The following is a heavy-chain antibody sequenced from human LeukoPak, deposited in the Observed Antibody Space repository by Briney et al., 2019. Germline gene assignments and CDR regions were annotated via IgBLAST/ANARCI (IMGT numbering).Heavy chain of an antibody. CDR1: GFTVSTNY. CDR3: ARNGYYDSSGYRKHDSFDI. Sequence: GGSLRPSCAASGFTVSTNYMSWVRQAPGKGLEWVSLIYSGGITQYADSVKGRFTISRDNSKNTLYPQMTSLRAEDTAVYHCARNGYYDSSGYRKHDSFDIWGQGTLVTVSS. D-gene: IGHD3-22*01. CDR2: IYSGGIT. V-gene: IGHV3-66*01. J-gene: IGHJ3*02.